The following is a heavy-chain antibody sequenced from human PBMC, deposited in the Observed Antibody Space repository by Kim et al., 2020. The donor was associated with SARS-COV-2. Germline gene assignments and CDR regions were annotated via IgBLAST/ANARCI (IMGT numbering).Heavy chain of an antibody. CDR2: INHSGST. CDR1: GGSFSGYY. Sequence: SETLSLTCAVYGGSFSGYYWSWIRQPPGKGLEWIGEINHSGSTNYNPSLKSRVTISVDTSKNQFSLKLSSVTAADTAVYYCARGPMITFGGVTAFGYWGQGTLVTVSS. D-gene: IGHD3-16*01. V-gene: IGHV4-34*01. CDR3: ARGPMITFGGVTAFGY. J-gene: IGHJ4*02.